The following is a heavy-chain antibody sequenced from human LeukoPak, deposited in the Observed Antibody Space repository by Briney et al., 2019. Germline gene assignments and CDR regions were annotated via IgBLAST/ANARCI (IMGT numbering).Heavy chain of an antibody. CDR1: GYTFTSYY. J-gene: IGHJ3*02. CDR3: ASLKNSYDSSGYLVTDAFDI. V-gene: IGHV1-46*01. Sequence: ASVKVSCKASGYTFTSYYMHRVRQAPGQGLEWMGIINPSGGSTSYAQKFQGRVTMTTDTSTSKAYMELRGLRSDDTAVYYCASLKNSYDSSGYLVTDAFDIWGQGTMVTVSS. CDR2: INPSGGST. D-gene: IGHD3-22*01.